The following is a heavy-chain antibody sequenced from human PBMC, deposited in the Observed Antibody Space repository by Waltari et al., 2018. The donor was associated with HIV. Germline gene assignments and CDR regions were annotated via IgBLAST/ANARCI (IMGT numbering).Heavy chain of an antibody. CDR3: ARLMKGYDSVDF. Sequence: EVQLVQSGAAVKKPGQSLKISCQVSGYSFDSYWIGWVRQMPGKSLEWMGIIFPGDSDVRYSPSFQGQVSISVDKSISTAYLQWSRLRASDTAMYYCARLMKGYDSVDFWGQGTLVIVSS. CDR2: IFPGDSDV. V-gene: IGHV5-51*03. D-gene: IGHD3-22*01. CDR1: GYSFDSYW. J-gene: IGHJ4*02.